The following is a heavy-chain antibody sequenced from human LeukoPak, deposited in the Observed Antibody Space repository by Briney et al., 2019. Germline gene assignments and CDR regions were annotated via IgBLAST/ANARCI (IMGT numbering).Heavy chain of an antibody. D-gene: IGHD2-15*01. CDR2: ISKNGDTT. J-gene: IGHJ3*01. CDR3: ATRQFCSGGTCYGLSF. V-gene: IGHV3-23*01. CDR1: GFTFXSYG. Sequence: GSXRLXCAASGFTFXSYGIHWVRQAPGXGLEWVSVISKNGDTTYYADSVKGRFTISRDNSKNTLYLQMNSLRAEDTALYFCATRQFCSGGTCYGLSFWGQGTMVTISS.